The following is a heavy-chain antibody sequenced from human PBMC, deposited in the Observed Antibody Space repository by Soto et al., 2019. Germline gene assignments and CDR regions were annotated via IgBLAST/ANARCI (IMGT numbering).Heavy chain of an antibody. D-gene: IGHD3-3*01. CDR1: GFTFSGYN. Sequence: PGGSLRLSCAASGFTFSGYNMSWVRQAPGKGLEWVSAISGSGGSTYYADSVKGRFTISRDNSKNTLYLQMNSLRAEDTAVYYCAKARAQYYDFWSGYPVDYWGQGTLVTVSS. CDR2: ISGSGGST. CDR3: AKARAQYYDFWSGYPVDY. V-gene: IGHV3-23*01. J-gene: IGHJ4*02.